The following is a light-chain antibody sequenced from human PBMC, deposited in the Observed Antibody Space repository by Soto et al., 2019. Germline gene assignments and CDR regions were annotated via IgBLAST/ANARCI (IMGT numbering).Light chain of an antibody. CDR2: GAS. V-gene: IGKV3-20*01. Sequence: EIVLTQSPGTLSLSPGERATLSCRASQSVSSSYLAWYQHKPGQAPRLLIYGASSRATGIPDRFSGSGSGTDFTLTISRLEPEDFAVYYCQQYGSSSWKFGQGTKVDVK. CDR1: QSVSSSY. CDR3: QQYGSSSWK. J-gene: IGKJ1*01.